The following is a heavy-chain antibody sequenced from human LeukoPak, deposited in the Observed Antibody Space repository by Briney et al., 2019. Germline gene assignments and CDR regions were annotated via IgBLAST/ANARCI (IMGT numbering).Heavy chain of an antibody. D-gene: IGHD1-26*01. CDR3: AKVARVGATTRYYFDY. CDR1: GFTFSSYS. CDR2: ISGSGGST. V-gene: IGHV3-23*01. Sequence: QSGGSLRLSCAASGFTFSSYSMNWVRQAPGKGLEWVSAISGSGGSTYYADSVKGRFTISRDNSKNTLYLQMNSLRAEDTAVYYCAKVARVGATTRYYFDYWGQGTLVTVSS. J-gene: IGHJ4*02.